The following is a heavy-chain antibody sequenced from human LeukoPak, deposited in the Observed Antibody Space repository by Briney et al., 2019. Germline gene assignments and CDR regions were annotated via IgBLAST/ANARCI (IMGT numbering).Heavy chain of an antibody. D-gene: IGHD2-2*01. CDR3: TERAGYCSSTSWYYYYYMDV. Sequence: GGSPRLSCAASGFTFSSYAVSWVRQAPGKGREWVSGISGSGGSTDYADSVEGRFTISRDNSKNTLYLQMNSLRAEDTAVYYSTERAGYCSSTSWYYYYYMDVWGKGTTATVSS. J-gene: IGHJ6*03. CDR1: GFTFSSYA. CDR2: ISGSGGST. V-gene: IGHV3-23*01.